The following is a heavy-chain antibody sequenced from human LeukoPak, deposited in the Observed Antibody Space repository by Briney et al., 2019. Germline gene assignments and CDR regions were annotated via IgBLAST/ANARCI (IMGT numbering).Heavy chain of an antibody. D-gene: IGHD4-11*01. Sequence: GAPVKVSSKASGGTFSSYAISWVRQAPGQGLEWMGGIIPIFGTANYAQKFQGRVTITADESTSTAYMELSSLRSEDTAVYYCARDGLGVSLYSNYAFDYWGQGTLVTVSS. CDR1: GGTFSSYA. J-gene: IGHJ4*02. CDR2: IIPIFGTA. V-gene: IGHV1-69*01. CDR3: ARDGLGVSLYSNYAFDY.